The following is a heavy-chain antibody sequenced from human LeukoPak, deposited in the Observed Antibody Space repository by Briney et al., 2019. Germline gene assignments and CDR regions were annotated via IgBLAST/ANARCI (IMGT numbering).Heavy chain of an antibody. V-gene: IGHV3-30*09. CDR2: VSYDGTDT. Sequence: GGSLRLSCAASGFTFSNAWMNWVRQAPGKGLEWVATVSYDGTDTSYADSVKGRFAIFRDNSKNTLYLQMNSLRTEDTAVYYCVRVSGFCTNGVCPSFDPWGQGTLVTVSS. D-gene: IGHD2-8*01. J-gene: IGHJ5*02. CDR1: GFTFSNAW. CDR3: VRVSGFCTNGVCPSFDP.